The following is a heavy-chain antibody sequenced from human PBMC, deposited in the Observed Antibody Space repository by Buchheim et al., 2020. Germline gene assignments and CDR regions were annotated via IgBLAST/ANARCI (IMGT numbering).Heavy chain of an antibody. D-gene: IGHD1-26*01. V-gene: IGHV1-69*01. CDR1: GGTFSSYA. CDR3: ARAHQWELSWYFDY. Sequence: QVQLVQSGAEVKKPGSSVKASCKASGGTFSSYAISWVRQPPGQGLEWMGGIITIFGTANSEQKFQGRVTITADDSTRTAYMELSSLRAEDTAVYYCARAHQWELSWYFDYWGQGTL. CDR2: IITIFGTA. J-gene: IGHJ4*02.